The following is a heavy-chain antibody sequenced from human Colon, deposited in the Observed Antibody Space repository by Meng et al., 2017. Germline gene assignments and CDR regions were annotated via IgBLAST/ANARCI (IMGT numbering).Heavy chain of an antibody. CDR1: GFTFSDHY. Sequence: GESLKTSCAASGFTFSDHYMSWIRQAPGKGLEWISFISSSGSTIYYTDSVKGRFTISRDNAKNSLYLQMNSLRAEDTAVYYCARVSSGWYLGYWGQGTLVTVSS. D-gene: IGHD6-19*01. V-gene: IGHV3-11*01. CDR2: ISSSGSTI. J-gene: IGHJ4*02. CDR3: ARVSSGWYLGY.